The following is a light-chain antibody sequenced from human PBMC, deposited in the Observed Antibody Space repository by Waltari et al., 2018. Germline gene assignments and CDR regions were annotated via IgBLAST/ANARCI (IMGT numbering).Light chain of an antibody. Sequence: DIQMNQSPSTLSASVGDTGTITCRSSQSVNRWLAWYLQKPGKAPELLIYETSNLESGVPSRFSGSGSGKEFTLTISSLQPDDFGTYYCQQYVNYWTFGQGTKVEIK. J-gene: IGKJ1*01. V-gene: IGKV1-5*03. CDR1: QSVNRW. CDR3: QQYVNYWT. CDR2: ETS.